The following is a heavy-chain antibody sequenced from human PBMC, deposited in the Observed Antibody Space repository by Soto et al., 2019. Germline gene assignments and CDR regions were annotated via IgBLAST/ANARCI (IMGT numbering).Heavy chain of an antibody. CDR2: INPSGGST. CDR1: GYTFTSYY. V-gene: IGHV1-46*01. J-gene: IGHJ6*02. Sequence: ASVKVSCKASGYTFTSYYMHWVRQAPGQGLEWMGIINPSGGSTSYAQKFQGRVTMTRDTSTSTVYMELSSPRSEDTAVYYCAREGLGYCSSTSCHRSYYYYGMDVWGQGTTVTVSS. D-gene: IGHD2-2*02. CDR3: AREGLGYCSSTSCHRSYYYYGMDV.